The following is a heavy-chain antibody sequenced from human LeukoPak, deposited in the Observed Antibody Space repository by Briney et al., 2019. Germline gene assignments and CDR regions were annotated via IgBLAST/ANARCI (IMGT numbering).Heavy chain of an antibody. CDR2: FDPEDGET. D-gene: IGHD3-22*01. V-gene: IGHV1-24*01. CDR1: GYTLTELS. CDR3: ATDLVHYDSSGSPPDDY. J-gene: IGHJ4*02. Sequence: ASVKVSCKVSGYTLTELSMHWVRQAPGKGLEWMGGFDPEDGETIYAQKFQGRVTMTEDTSTDTAYMELSSLRSEDTAVYYCATDLVHYDSSGSPPDDYWGQGTLVTVSS.